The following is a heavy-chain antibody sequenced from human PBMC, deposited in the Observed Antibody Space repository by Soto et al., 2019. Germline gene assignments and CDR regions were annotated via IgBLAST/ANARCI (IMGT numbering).Heavy chain of an antibody. V-gene: IGHV3-15*01. CDR1: GFTFSNAW. D-gene: IGHD4-17*01. Sequence: GGSLRLSCAASGFTFSNAWMSWVRQAPGKGLEWVGRIKSKTDGGTTDYAAPVKGRFTISRDDSKNTLYLQMNSLKTEDTAVYYCTTDYGDYGAFDIWGQGTMVTVSS. J-gene: IGHJ3*02. CDR2: IKSKTDGGTT. CDR3: TTDYGDYGAFDI.